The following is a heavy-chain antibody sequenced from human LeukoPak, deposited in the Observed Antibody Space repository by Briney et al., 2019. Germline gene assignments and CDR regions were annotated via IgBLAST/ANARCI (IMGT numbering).Heavy chain of an antibody. CDR3: ARDFATSYDYVWGSYRYTPDY. CDR2: ISSSGSTI. Sequence: GGSLRLSCAASGFTFSDYYMSWIRQALGKGLEWVSYISSSGSTIYYADSVKGRFTISRDNAKNSLYLQMNSLRAEDTAVYYCARDFATSYDYVWGSYRYTPDYWGQGTLVTVSS. CDR1: GFTFSDYY. D-gene: IGHD3-16*02. J-gene: IGHJ4*02. V-gene: IGHV3-11*01.